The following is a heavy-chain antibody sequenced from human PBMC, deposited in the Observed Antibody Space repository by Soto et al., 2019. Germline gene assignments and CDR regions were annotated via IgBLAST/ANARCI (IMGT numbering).Heavy chain of an antibody. CDR3: ARGRYWDY. D-gene: IGHD2-8*02. CDR1: GYAFTTYG. Sequence: QVHLVKSGAEVKKPGASVKVSCKGSGYAFTTYGITWVRQAPGQGLEWMGWISAHNGNTNYAQKLQGRVTVTRDTSTSTAYMELRSLRSDDTAVYYCARGRYWDYWGQGALVTVSS. J-gene: IGHJ4*02. CDR2: ISAHNGNT. V-gene: IGHV1-18*01.